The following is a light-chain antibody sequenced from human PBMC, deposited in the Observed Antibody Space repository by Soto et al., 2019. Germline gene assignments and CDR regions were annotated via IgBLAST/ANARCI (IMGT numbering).Light chain of an antibody. Sequence: QMTQSPSSLSASVGENIIITCRASRDVGSDVSWYQQKPGTAPNLLIFSASSSQSGVPSRFSGSGSGTDFTLTISSMQPEDFATYYCQQSYSTLWTFGQGTKVDIK. J-gene: IGKJ1*01. CDR2: SAS. CDR1: RDVGSD. V-gene: IGKV1-39*01. CDR3: QQSYSTLWT.